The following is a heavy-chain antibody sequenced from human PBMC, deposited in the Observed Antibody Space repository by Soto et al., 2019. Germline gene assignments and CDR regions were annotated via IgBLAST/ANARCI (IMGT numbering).Heavy chain of an antibody. CDR2: IYYTGRT. Sequence: QLQLQESGPGLVKPSETLSLTCTVSGGSISSSSHYWGWIRQPPGKGLEWIGNIYYTGRTYYNPSLKSRVTISVETSRDQFSLKVTSVTAGDPAGYYCARRGDILAGFCDYWGQGTLVTVSS. CDR1: GGSISSSSHY. D-gene: IGHD3-9*01. J-gene: IGHJ4*02. CDR3: ARRGDILAGFCDY. V-gene: IGHV4-39*01.